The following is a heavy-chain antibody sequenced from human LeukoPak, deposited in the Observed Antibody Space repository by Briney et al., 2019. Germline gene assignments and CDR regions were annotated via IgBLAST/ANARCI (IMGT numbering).Heavy chain of an antibody. D-gene: IGHD3-3*01. CDR1: GRPNCIFY. J-gene: IGHJ4*02. Sequence: SDTVSLMCTVCGRPNCIFYWRWLPQPTGGAGVWFVYIYYSGSTNYYPALKSRVTISVSTSKNQISLQLSSVTGADTTVYYCARAHGGRWHLFDYWGQGTLVTVSS. CDR2: IYYSGST. CDR3: ARAHGGRWHLFDY. V-gene: IGHV4-59*13.